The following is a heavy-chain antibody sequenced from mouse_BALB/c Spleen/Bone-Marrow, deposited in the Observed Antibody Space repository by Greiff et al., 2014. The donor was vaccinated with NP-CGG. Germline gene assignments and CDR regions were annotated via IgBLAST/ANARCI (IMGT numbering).Heavy chain of an antibody. CDR2: IFPGDGDT. CDR1: GYPFSSSW. J-gene: IGHJ4*01. Sequence: QVQLQQPGPELVKPGASVKISCKASGYPFSSSWMNWVKQRPGQGLEWIGRIFPGDGDTYYNGKFKGKATLTADKSSSTAYMQLSSLTSVDSAVYFCARSDGYRAMDYWGQGTSVTVSS. V-gene: IGHV1-82*01. CDR3: ARSDGYRAMDY. D-gene: IGHD2-3*01.